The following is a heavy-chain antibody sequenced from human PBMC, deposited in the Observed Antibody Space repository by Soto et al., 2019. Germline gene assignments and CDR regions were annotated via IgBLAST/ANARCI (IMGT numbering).Heavy chain of an antibody. V-gene: IGHV1-69*02. CDR1: GGTFSSYT. CDR3: ASLPAGYCSSTSCYLGY. D-gene: IGHD2-2*01. Sequence: SVKVSCKASGGTFSSYTISWVRQAPGQGLEWMGRIIPILGIANYAQKFQGRVTITADKSTSTAYMELSSLRSEDTAVYYCASLPAGYCSSTSCYLGYWGQGTLVTVSS. J-gene: IGHJ4*02. CDR2: IIPILGIA.